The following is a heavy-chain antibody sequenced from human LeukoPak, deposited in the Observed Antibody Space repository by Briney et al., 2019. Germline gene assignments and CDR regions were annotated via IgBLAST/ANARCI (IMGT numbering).Heavy chain of an antibody. J-gene: IGHJ4*02. CDR3: AREVGWYDY. Sequence: GGSLRLSCAASGFAFSAYPMHWVRQAPGKGLEYVSAICSDGGSTYYGNSVKGRFTISRDNSKDTLYLQMGSLRAEDMALYYCAREVGWYDYWGQGTLVTVSS. V-gene: IGHV3-64*01. CDR2: ICSDGGST. D-gene: IGHD6-19*01. CDR1: GFAFSAYP.